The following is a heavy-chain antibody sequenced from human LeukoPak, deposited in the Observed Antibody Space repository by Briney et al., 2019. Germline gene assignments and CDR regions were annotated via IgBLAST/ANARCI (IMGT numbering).Heavy chain of an antibody. CDR1: GFAFSSHS. CDR3: ARDGSGSYYDYFDY. J-gene: IGHJ4*02. CDR2: IDSGSGNI. D-gene: IGHD1-26*01. Sequence: VGSQRRESAVSGFAFSSHSMNWVRQAPGKGLEWLSYIDSGSGNIYYRDSVKGRFTISRDNAQDSLYLQMDSLRDEDTAVYYCARDGSGSYYDYFDYWGQGTLVTVSS. V-gene: IGHV3-48*02.